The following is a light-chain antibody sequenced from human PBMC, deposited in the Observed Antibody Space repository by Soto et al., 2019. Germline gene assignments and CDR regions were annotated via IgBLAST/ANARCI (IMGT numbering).Light chain of an antibody. CDR2: GNS. CDR1: SSNIGAGYD. Sequence: QPVLTQPPSLSEAPGQRVTISCTGSSSNIGAGYDVHWYQQLPGTAPKLLIYGNSNRPSGVPDRFSGSKSGTSASLTIAGLQAEDEGDYYCQSYDSSLSGSLFGGGTKLTVL. CDR3: QSYDSSLSGSL. J-gene: IGLJ3*02. V-gene: IGLV1-40*01.